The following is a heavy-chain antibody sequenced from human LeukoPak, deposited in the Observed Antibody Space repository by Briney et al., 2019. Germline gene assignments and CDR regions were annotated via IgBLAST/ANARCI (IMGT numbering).Heavy chain of an antibody. CDR1: GSTFIRDT. CDR3: AREFEGHDDYSDSYYGMDV. J-gene: IGHJ6*02. D-gene: IGHD4-17*01. CDR2: ISPILGLR. Sequence: VASVKVSCKTSGSTFIRDTISWVRQAPGQGLEWMGRISPILGLRNFAQKFQGRVTITADKSTSTAYMELSSLRSENTAVYYCAREFEGHDDYSDSYYGMDVWGQGTTVTVSS. V-gene: IGHV1-69*04.